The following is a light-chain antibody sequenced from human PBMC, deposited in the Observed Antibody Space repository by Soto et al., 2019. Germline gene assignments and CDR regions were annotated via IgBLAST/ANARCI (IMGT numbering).Light chain of an antibody. CDR1: SSNIENNY. CDR2: DND. J-gene: IGLJ3*02. V-gene: IGLV1-51*01. CDR3: GTWDSSLSDAWV. Sequence: QSVLTQPPSVSAAPGQKVTISCSGSSSNIENNYVSWYQQLPGTAPKVLIYDNDKRPSGIPDRFSGSKSGTSATLGITGLQTGDEADYYCGTWDSSLSDAWVFGGGTKLTVL.